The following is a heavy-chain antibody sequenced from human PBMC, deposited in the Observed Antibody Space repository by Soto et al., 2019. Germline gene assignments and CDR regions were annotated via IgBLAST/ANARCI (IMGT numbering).Heavy chain of an antibody. Sequence: GGSLRLSCAASGFTFRSYCMHGVRQAPGKGLEWVAVIWYDGSNKYYADSVKGRFTISRDNSKNTLYLQMNSLRAEDTAVYYCARGDTAMARPYYFDYWGQGT. CDR2: IWYDGSNK. D-gene: IGHD5-18*01. V-gene: IGHV3-33*01. CDR3: ARGDTAMARPYYFDY. CDR1: GFTFRSYC. J-gene: IGHJ4*02.